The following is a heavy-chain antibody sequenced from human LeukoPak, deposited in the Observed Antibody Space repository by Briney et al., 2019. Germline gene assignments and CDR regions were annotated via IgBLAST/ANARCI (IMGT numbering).Heavy chain of an antibody. V-gene: IGHV4-31*03. J-gene: IGHJ4*02. CDR1: GGSISSGGYY. CDR3: AREGGSSRYFDY. Sequence: PSQTLSLTCTVSGGSISSGGYYWSWIRQHPGKGLEWIGYIYYSGSTCYNPSLKSRVTISVDTSKNQLSLELSSVTAADTAVYYCAREGGSSRYFDYWGQGTLVTVSS. CDR2: IYYSGST. D-gene: IGHD6-6*01.